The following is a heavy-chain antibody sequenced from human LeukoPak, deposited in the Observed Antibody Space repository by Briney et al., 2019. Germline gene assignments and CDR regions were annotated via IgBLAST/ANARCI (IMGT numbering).Heavy chain of an antibody. CDR1: GGTFSSYA. V-gene: IGHV1-69*04. CDR3: ARLLYYYGMDV. Sequence: SVKVSCKASGGTFSSYAISWVRQAPGQGLEWMGRTIPILGIANYAQKFQGRVTITADKSTSTAYMELSSLRSEDTAVYYCARLLYYYGMDVWGQGTTVTVSS. CDR2: TIPILGIA. J-gene: IGHJ6*02.